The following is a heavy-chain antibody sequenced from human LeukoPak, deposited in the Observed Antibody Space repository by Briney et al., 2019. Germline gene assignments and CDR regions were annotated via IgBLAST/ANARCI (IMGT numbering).Heavy chain of an antibody. J-gene: IGHJ6*04. CDR2: ISSSGSTI. Sequence: GGSLRPSCADFGSTFSSYEMNGVRQAPGKGLEWVSYISSSGSTIYYADSVKGRFTISRDNAKNSLYLQMNSLRAEDTAVYYCAELGITMIGGVWGKGTTVTISS. V-gene: IGHV3-48*03. CDR1: GSTFSSYE. D-gene: IGHD3-10*02. CDR3: AELGITMIGGV.